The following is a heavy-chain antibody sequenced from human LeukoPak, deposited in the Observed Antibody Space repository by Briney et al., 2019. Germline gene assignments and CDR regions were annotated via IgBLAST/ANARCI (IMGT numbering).Heavy chain of an antibody. CDR2: ISGYNGYT. CDR1: GYTFTSYG. CDR3: ARDEARYSSGYYPNWFDP. Sequence: ASVTVSCKASGYTFTSYGISWVRQAPGQGLEWMGWISGYNGYTHYANNHQGRVTMTTDTSTGTAYMELRSLRSDDTAVYYCARDEARYSSGYYPNWFDPWGQGTLVTVSS. D-gene: IGHD3-22*01. J-gene: IGHJ5*02. V-gene: IGHV1-18*01.